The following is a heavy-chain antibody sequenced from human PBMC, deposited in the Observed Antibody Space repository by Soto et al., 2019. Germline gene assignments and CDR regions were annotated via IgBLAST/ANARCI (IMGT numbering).Heavy chain of an antibody. V-gene: IGHV3-23*01. J-gene: IGHJ4*02. CDR3: AKDPVNLAGLLYYFDY. D-gene: IGHD6-19*01. Sequence: ETLRLSCAASGFTFSSYAMSWVRQAPGKGLEWVSAISGSGGSTYYADSVKGRFTISRDNSKNTLYLQMNSLRAEDTAVYYCAKDPVNLAGLLYYFDYWGQGTLVTVSS. CDR2: ISGSGGST. CDR1: GFTFSSYA.